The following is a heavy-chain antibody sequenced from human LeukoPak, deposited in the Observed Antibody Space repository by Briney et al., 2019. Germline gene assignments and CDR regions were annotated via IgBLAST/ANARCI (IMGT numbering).Heavy chain of an antibody. V-gene: IGHV1-2*02. Sequence: ASVTVSFTASGYTFTGYYMHWVRQAPGQGLEWMGWINPNSGGTNYAQKFQGRVTMTRYSAISTAYMELSRLRSDDTAVYYCARKSYYYDSSGFDYWGQGTLVTVSS. J-gene: IGHJ4*02. D-gene: IGHD3-22*01. CDR2: INPNSGGT. CDR3: ARKSYYYDSSGFDY. CDR1: GYTFTGYY.